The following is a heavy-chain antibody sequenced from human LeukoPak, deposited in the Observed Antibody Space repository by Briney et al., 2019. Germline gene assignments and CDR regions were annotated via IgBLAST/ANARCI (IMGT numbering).Heavy chain of an antibody. CDR3: ARTQPAGAGNWLDP. Sequence: SQTLSLTCAISGDSVSSNSAAWNWIRQSPSRGLEWLGRTYYRSKWYNDYAVSVEGRININPDTSKNQFSLQLNSVTPEDTAVYYCARTQPAGAGNWLDPWGQGTLVTVSS. CDR1: GDSVSSNSAA. V-gene: IGHV6-1*01. J-gene: IGHJ5*02. CDR2: TYYRSKWYN. D-gene: IGHD6-13*01.